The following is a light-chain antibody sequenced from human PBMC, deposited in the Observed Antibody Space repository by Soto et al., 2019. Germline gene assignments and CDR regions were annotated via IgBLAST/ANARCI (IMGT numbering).Light chain of an antibody. V-gene: IGLV2-11*01. CDR3: SSYTSSSFVV. Sequence: QSALTQPRSVSGSPGQSVTISCTGAGSDVSGYNFLSWYQQYPGKAPKVIIYDVNKRPSGVPDRFSGSKSGKAASLTISGLQAEDEADYFCSSYTSSSFVVFGGGTKLTVL. J-gene: IGLJ2*01. CDR2: DVN. CDR1: GSDVSGYNF.